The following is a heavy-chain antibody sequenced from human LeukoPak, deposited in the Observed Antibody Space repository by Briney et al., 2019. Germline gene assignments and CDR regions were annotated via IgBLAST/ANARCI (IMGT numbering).Heavy chain of an antibody. CDR3: ARGYCSSTSRRSSNHDY. CDR2: INPNSGGT. Sequence: ASVKVSCKASGYTFTVYYMRWVRQAPGQGLEWMGWINPNSGGTNYAQKFQGRVTMTRDTSISTAYMELSRLRSDDTAVYYCARGYCSSTSRRSSNHDYWGQGTLVTVSS. CDR1: GYTFTVYY. V-gene: IGHV1-2*02. D-gene: IGHD2-2*01. J-gene: IGHJ4*02.